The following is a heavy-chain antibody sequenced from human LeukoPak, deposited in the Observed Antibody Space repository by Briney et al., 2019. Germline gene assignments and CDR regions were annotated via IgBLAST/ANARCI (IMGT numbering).Heavy chain of an antibody. J-gene: IGHJ4*02. Sequence: GGSLRLSCAASGFTFSSYSMNWVRQAPRKGLEWVSSISSSSLYIYYADSVKGRFTISRDNAKNSLYLQMNSLRAEDTAVYYCAKGVGPMTTVTKGYWGQGTLVTVSS. CDR2: ISSSSLYI. CDR1: GFTFSSYS. V-gene: IGHV3-21*01. D-gene: IGHD4-11*01. CDR3: AKGVGPMTTVTKGY.